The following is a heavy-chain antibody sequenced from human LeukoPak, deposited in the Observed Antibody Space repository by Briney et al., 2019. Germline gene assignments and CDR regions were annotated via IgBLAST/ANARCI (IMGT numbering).Heavy chain of an antibody. Sequence: ASVKVSCKASGYTFTSYYMHWVRQAPGQGLEWMGIINPSGGSTSYAQKLQGRVTMTTDTSTSTAYMELRSLRSDDTAVYYCARGYSSGWYGGYYFDYWGQGTLVTVSS. CDR1: GYTFTSYY. CDR3: ARGYSSGWYGGYYFDY. J-gene: IGHJ4*02. V-gene: IGHV1-46*01. D-gene: IGHD6-19*01. CDR2: INPSGGST.